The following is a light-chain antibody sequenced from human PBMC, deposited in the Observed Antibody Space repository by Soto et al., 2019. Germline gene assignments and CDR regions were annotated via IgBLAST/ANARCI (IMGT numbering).Light chain of an antibody. CDR3: QQYGSSPGT. V-gene: IGKV3-20*01. CDR1: QSVSSSY. CDR2: GAS. J-gene: IGKJ1*01. Sequence: EIVLTQSPGTLSLSPGERATLSCRASQSVSSSYLAWYQQKPGQAPRLLIYGASSRATGIPDRFSRSGSGTDFTLTISRLEPEEFAVYYCQQYGSSPGTFGQGTKVEIK.